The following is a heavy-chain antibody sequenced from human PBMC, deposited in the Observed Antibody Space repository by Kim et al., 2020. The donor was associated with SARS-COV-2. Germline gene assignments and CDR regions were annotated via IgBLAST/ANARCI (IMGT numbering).Heavy chain of an antibody. D-gene: IGHD3-10*01. J-gene: IGHJ4*02. V-gene: IGHV4-39*07. CDR1: GGSISSSSYY. CDR2: IYYSGIT. CDR3: ARVWRSGSYNIDY. Sequence: SETLSLTCTVFGGSISSSSYYWGWIRQPPGKGLEWIGSIYYSGITYYNPSLKSRVTISVDTSKNQFSLKLSSVTAADTAVYYCARVWRSGSYNIDYWGQGTLVTV.